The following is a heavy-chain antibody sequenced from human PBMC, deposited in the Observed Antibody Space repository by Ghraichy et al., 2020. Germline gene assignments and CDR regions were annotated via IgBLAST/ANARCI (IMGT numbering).Heavy chain of an antibody. CDR3: ARANGAKNDY. V-gene: IGHV4-59*01. D-gene: IGHD4/OR15-4a*01. CDR1: GGSISSYY. J-gene: IGHJ4*02. CDR2: IYYSGST. Sequence: PETLSLTCTVSGGSISSYYWSWIRQPPGKGLEWIGYIYYSGSTKYNPSLKSRVTISVDTSKNQFSLKLSSVTAADTAVYYCARANGAKNDYWGQGTLVTVSS.